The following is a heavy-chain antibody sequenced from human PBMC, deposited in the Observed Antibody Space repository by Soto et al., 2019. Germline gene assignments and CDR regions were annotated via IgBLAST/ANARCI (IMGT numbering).Heavy chain of an antibody. J-gene: IGHJ6*02. CDR1: GFTFSSSG. CDR2: ISYDGSRK. CDR3: AKDHGYYYYGMDV. Sequence: QVQLVESGGGVVQPGRSLRLSCAASGFTFSSSGMHWVRQAPGKGLEWVAVISYDGSRKSSADSVRGRFTISRDNSKNTLNLQVSSLRAEDTAVYYCAKDHGYYYYGMDVWGQGTTVTVSS. V-gene: IGHV3-30*18.